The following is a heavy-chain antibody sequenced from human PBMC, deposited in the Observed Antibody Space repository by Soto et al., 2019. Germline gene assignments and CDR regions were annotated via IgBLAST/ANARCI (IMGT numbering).Heavy chain of an antibody. CDR1: GYTFTSDY. Sequence: ASVKVSCKASGYTFTSDYMHWVRQAPGQGLEWMGIINPSGGSTSYAQKFQGRVTMTRDTSTSTVYMELSSLRSEDTAVYYCARGPNYYDSSGQGAAEYFQHWGQGTLVTVS. CDR2: INPSGGST. D-gene: IGHD3-22*01. V-gene: IGHV1-46*01. CDR3: ARGPNYYDSSGQGAAEYFQH. J-gene: IGHJ1*01.